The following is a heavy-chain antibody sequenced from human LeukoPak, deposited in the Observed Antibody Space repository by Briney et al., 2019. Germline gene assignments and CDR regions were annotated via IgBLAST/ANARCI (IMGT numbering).Heavy chain of an antibody. CDR3: AREVQVSGSFDY. D-gene: IGHD1-26*01. V-gene: IGHV4-59*01. J-gene: IGHJ4*02. CDR2: IYYSGST. Sequence: SETLSLTCTVSGGSISSYYWSWIRQPPGKGLEWIGYIYYSGSTNYNPSLKSRVTISVDTSKNQFSLKLSSVTAADTTVYYCAREVQVSGSFDYWGQGTLVTVSS. CDR1: GGSISSYY.